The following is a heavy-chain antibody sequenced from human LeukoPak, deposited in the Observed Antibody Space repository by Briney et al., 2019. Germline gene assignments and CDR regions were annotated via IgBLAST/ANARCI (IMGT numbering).Heavy chain of an antibody. J-gene: IGHJ4*02. CDR3: ARDVVAGSDVDY. CDR1: GFSFSSYS. CDR2: IRGSSSYM. V-gene: IGHV3-21*01. D-gene: IGHD6-19*01. Sequence: GGSLRLSCAGSGFSFSSYSLNWVRQAPGKGLEWVSFIRGSSSYMYYADSVKGRFTISRDNAKNTLYLQMNSLRAEDTAVYYCARDVVAGSDVDYWGQGTLVTVSS.